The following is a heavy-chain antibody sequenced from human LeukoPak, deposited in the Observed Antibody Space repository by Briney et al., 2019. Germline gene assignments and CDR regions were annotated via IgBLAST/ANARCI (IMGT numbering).Heavy chain of an antibody. Sequence: SETLSLTCTVSGGSISSSSYYWGWIRQPPGKGLEWIGSIYYSGSTNYNPSLKSRVTISVDTSKNQFSLKLSSVTAADTAVYYCARVGPYCSGGSCYYYMDVWGKGTTVTISS. V-gene: IGHV4-39*07. CDR2: IYYSGST. D-gene: IGHD2-15*01. CDR1: GGSISSSSYY. J-gene: IGHJ6*03. CDR3: ARVGPYCSGGSCYYYMDV.